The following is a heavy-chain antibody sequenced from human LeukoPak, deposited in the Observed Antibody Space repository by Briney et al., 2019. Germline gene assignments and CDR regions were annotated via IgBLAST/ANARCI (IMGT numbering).Heavy chain of an antibody. CDR3: ARDSGSGSYSGY. Sequence: GSLRLSCGASGFTFNSYGIHWVPQAPGKGREGVAFIRYDGNNKYYADSVKGRFTISRDNSKNTLYLQMNRLRAEDTAVYYCARDSGSGSYSGYWGLGTLVTVSS. D-gene: IGHD3-10*01. CDR1: GFTFNSYG. V-gene: IGHV3-30*02. J-gene: IGHJ4*02. CDR2: IRYDGNNK.